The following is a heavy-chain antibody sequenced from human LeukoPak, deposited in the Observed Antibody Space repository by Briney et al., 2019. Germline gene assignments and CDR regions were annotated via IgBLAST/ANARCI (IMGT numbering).Heavy chain of an antibody. CDR2: IREDGTEK. Sequence: GGSLRLSCTASGFTFSGAWMTWVRQAPGKGLEWVANIREDGTEKNYVDSVKGRFTISRDNAKNSLFLQMSNLRDDDSAIYYCARHVGISFWGQGALVTVSS. V-gene: IGHV3-7*01. D-gene: IGHD7-27*01. CDR3: ARHVGISF. CDR1: GFTFSGAW. J-gene: IGHJ4*02.